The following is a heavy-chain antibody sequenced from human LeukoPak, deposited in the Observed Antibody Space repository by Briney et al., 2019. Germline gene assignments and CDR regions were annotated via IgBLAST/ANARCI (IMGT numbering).Heavy chain of an antibody. J-gene: IGHJ4*02. CDR2: ISAYNGNT. Sequence: GASVKVSCKASGYTFTSYGISWVRQAPGQGLEWMGWISAYNGNTNYAQKLQGRVTMTTDTSTSTAYMELRSLRSDDTAVYYCARDLPLFRLWFGELFDYWGQGTLVTVSS. CDR3: ARDLPLFRLWFGELFDY. V-gene: IGHV1-18*01. CDR1: GYTFTSYG. D-gene: IGHD3-10*01.